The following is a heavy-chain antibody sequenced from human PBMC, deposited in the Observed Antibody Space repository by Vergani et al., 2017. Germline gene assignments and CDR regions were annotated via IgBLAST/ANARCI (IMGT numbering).Heavy chain of an antibody. CDR2: IYYNGRQ. CDR1: GYSLTSGYF. J-gene: IGHJ3*02. Sequence: QVQLQESGPGLVKASETLSLSCIVSGYSLTSGYFCGWIRQPPGQGLEWIDSIYYNGRQSNNPSLKSRVTISLDMSNNHFSLRLTSVTAADTAVYYCARQILSYCGNDRCYGAAFDIWGQGTMVTVSS. V-gene: IGHV4-38-2*02. D-gene: IGHD2-21*01. CDR3: ARQILSYCGNDRCYGAAFDI.